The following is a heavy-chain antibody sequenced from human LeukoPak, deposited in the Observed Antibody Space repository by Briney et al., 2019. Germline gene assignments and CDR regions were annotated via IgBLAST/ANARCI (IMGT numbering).Heavy chain of an antibody. J-gene: IGHJ4*02. CDR1: GFTFSDYY. Sequence: GGSLRLSCAASGFTFSDYYMSWIRQAPGKGLEWISYITSSGSSTNYADSVKGRFTISRDNAKNSVVLQMNSLRADDTAVYYCTRERRGTYYAFESWGQGTLVTVSS. CDR2: ITSSGSST. CDR3: TRERRGTYYAFES. V-gene: IGHV3-11*01. D-gene: IGHD3-16*01.